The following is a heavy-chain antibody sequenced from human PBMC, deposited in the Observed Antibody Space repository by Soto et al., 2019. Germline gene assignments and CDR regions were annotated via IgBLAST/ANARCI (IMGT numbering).Heavy chain of an antibody. D-gene: IGHD5-12*01. J-gene: IGHJ4*02. V-gene: IGHV1-69*13. Sequence: SVKVSCKASGGIFSNFGISWVRQAPGQGLEWMGGIVPVFGRPNYAQRFRGRLTITADESTSTGYMGLISLRSDDTAVYYCAREGSGYNFWGQGTQVTVSS. CDR3: AREGSGYNF. CDR2: IVPVFGRP. CDR1: GGIFSNFG.